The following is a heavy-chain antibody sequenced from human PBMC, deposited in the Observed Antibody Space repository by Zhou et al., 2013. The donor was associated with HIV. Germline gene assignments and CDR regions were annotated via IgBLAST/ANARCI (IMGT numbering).Heavy chain of an antibody. CDR1: GGTFSSYA. CDR2: IIPIYGTG. J-gene: IGHJ4*02. D-gene: IGHD5-12*01. CDR3: ARGGSIVATISGGYFDY. Sequence: QVQLVQSGAEVKKPGSSVKVSCKASGGTFSSYAISWVRQAPGQGLEWMGGIIPIYGTGNYAQKFQGRVMINADESTSTAYMELSSLRSDDTAVYYCARGGSIVATISGGYFDYWGQGTLVTVSS. V-gene: IGHV1-69*12.